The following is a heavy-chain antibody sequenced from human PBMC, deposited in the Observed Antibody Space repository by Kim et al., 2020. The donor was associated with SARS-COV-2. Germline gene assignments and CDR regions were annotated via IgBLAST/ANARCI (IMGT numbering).Heavy chain of an antibody. V-gene: IGHV3-23*01. CDR3: AKDRTGSGWVFDY. D-gene: IGHD6-19*01. CDR2: IGGGGTYT. J-gene: IGHJ4*02. CDR1: GFTFSNYG. Sequence: GGSLRLSCAASGFTFSNYGMSWVRQAPGKGLEWVSVIGGGGTYTNYADSVKGRFIISRDNSKNTLYLQMNSLRVEDTAVYYCAKDRTGSGWVFDYWGQGT.